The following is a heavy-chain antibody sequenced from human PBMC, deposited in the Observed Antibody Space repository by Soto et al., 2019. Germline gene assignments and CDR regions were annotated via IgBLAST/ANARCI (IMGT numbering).Heavy chain of an antibody. CDR1: GYSFTSYW. J-gene: IGHJ4*02. CDR3: ASLPDSSSSGPPFDY. CDR2: IDPSDSYT. D-gene: IGHD6-6*01. Sequence: GESLKISCKGSGYSFTSYWISWVRQMPGKGLEWMGRIDPSDSYTNYSPSFQGHVTTSAGKSISTAYLQWSSLKASDTAMYYCASLPDSSSSGPPFDYWGRGTLVTVSS. V-gene: IGHV5-10-1*01.